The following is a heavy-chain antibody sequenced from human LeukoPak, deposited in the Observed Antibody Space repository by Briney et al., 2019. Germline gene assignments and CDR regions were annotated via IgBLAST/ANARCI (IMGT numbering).Heavy chain of an antibody. J-gene: IGHJ4*02. D-gene: IGHD6-13*01. CDR1: GFTFGNYG. Sequence: GGSLRLSCAASGFTFGNYGMSWVRQAPGKGLEWVSGINWNGGSTGYADSVEGRFTIFRDNAKNSQYLQMNSLRVEDTALYYCARDPFSAAAALTYFDYWGQGTLVTVSS. CDR3: ARDPFSAAAALTYFDY. V-gene: IGHV3-20*04. CDR2: INWNGGST.